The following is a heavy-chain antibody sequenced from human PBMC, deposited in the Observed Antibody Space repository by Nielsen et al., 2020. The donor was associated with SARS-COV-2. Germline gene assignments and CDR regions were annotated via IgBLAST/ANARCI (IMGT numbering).Heavy chain of an antibody. CDR3: ARDRDFVYFDY. Sequence: WIRQPPGKGLEWVAVIWYDGSNKYYADSVKGRFTISRDNSKNTLYLQMNSLRAEDTAVYYCARDRDFVYFDYWGQGTLVTVSS. CDR2: IWYDGSNK. V-gene: IGHV3-33*01. D-gene: IGHD3-3*01. J-gene: IGHJ4*02.